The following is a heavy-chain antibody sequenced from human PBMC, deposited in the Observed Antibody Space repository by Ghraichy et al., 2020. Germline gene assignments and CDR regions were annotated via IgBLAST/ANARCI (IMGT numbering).Heavy chain of an antibody. D-gene: IGHD5-24*01. CDR2: ISSSSSTI. CDR3: ARGRSLGDATTRGGWYFDL. Sequence: GGSLRLSCAASGFTFSSYSMNWVRQAPGKGLEWVSYISSSSSTIYYADSVKGRFTISRDNAKNSLYLQMNSLRDEDTAVYYCARGRSLGDATTRGGWYFDLWGRGTLVTVSS. V-gene: IGHV3-48*02. J-gene: IGHJ2*01. CDR1: GFTFSSYS.